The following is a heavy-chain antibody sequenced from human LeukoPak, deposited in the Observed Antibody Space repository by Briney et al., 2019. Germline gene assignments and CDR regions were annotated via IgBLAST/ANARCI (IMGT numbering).Heavy chain of an antibody. J-gene: IGHJ4*02. V-gene: IGHV3-33*01. CDR2: IWYDGSDK. D-gene: IGHD2-15*01. CDR1: GFTFSSYG. CDR3: ARDRSVSHFDY. Sequence: GGSLRLSCAASGFTFSSYGFHWVRQAPGKGLEWVAVIWYDGSDKYYADSVKGRFTISRDSSKNTLYLQMDSLRAEDTAVYYCARDRSVSHFDYWGQGTLVTVSS.